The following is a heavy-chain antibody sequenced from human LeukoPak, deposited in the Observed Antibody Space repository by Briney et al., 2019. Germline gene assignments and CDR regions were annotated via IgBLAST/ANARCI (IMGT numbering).Heavy chain of an antibody. Sequence: PSETLSLTCTVSGASISSGVYYWSWIHQHPGKDLEWIGHIYYRGSTYYNPSLKSRVTISVDTSKNQFSLKLSSVTAADTAVYYCARDQGGFSGYDPFYFDYWGQGTLVTVSS. CDR3: ARDQGGFSGYDPFYFDY. D-gene: IGHD5-12*01. V-gene: IGHV4-31*03. CDR1: GASISSGVYY. CDR2: IYYRGST. J-gene: IGHJ4*02.